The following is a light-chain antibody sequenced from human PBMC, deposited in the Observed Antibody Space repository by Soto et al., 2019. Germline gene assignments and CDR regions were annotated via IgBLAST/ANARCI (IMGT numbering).Light chain of an antibody. CDR1: QGISSY. CDR3: HQYDSSPLT. J-gene: IGKJ4*01. CDR2: AAS. V-gene: IGKV1-9*01. Sequence: DIQLTQSPSFLSASVGDRVTITCRASQGISSYLAWYQQKPGKAPKLLIYAASTLQSGVPSRFSGSGSGTEFTLTISSLQPEDFAVYYCHQYDSSPLTFGGGTKVEIK.